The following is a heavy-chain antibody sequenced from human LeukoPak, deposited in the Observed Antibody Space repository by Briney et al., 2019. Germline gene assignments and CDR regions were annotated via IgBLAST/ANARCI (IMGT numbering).Heavy chain of an antibody. CDR1: GYTFTSYD. V-gene: IGHV1-8*01. CDR2: MNSNSGNT. Sequence: ASVKVSCKASGYTFTSYDINWVRQATGQGLEGMGWMNSNSGNTGYAQKFQARVTFTRITSMSTAYMELRSLRSEDTAVYYCARGERGYRYGFEYFQKWGQGTLVTVSS. D-gene: IGHD5-18*01. J-gene: IGHJ1*01. CDR3: ARGERGYRYGFEYFQK.